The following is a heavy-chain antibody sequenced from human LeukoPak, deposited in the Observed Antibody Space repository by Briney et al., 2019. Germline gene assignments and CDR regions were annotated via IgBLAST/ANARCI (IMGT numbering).Heavy chain of an antibody. Sequence: SETLSLTCAVSGGSLSSGSYSWSWIRQPPGTGLEWIGYIYPRGSTYYNPSLKSRVILSLDKSANQFSLNLSSVTAADTAVYYCARFSPRAMGNYLDFWGQGTLVTVSS. J-gene: IGHJ4*02. CDR2: IYPRGST. CDR3: ARFSPRAMGNYLDF. V-gene: IGHV4-30-2*01. CDR1: GGSLSSGSYS. D-gene: IGHD7-27*01.